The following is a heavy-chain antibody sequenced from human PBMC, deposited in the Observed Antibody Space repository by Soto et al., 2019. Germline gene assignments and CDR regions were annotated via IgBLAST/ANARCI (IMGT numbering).Heavy chain of an antibody. D-gene: IGHD3-10*01. CDR3: IQSGTGKKHYYYSGMGV. Sequence: QITLKESGPTLVKPTQTRTLTCTFSGFSLSTVGVGVGWIRQPPGNALECLALIYWDDDKRYSPSLKSRLTINPHTPKNQVVLTMTNMDPVDTATYYCIQSGTGKKHYYYSGMGVWGQGTTVTVSS. CDR1: GFSLSTVGVG. CDR2: IYWDDDK. J-gene: IGHJ6*02. V-gene: IGHV2-5*02.